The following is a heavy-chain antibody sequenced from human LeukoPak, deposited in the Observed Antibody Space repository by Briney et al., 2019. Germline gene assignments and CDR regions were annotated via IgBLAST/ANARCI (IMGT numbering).Heavy chain of an antibody. Sequence: PGGSLRLSCAASGFTVSTNEMSWVRQAPGKGLEWVSSISGGSTYYADSRKGRFTISRDISKNTLYLQMTSVRDEDTAVYYCARITMVRGDPDAFDIWGQGTMVTVSS. D-gene: IGHD3-10*01. J-gene: IGHJ3*02. V-gene: IGHV3-38-3*01. CDR2: ISGGST. CDR1: GFTVSTNE. CDR3: ARITMVRGDPDAFDI.